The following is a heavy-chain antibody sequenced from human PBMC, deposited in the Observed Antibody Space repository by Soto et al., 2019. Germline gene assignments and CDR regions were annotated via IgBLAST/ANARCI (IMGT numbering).Heavy chain of an antibody. CDR2: ISAYNGNT. CDR3: ARDTPRGYSYGLPTRGAFDI. CDR1: GYTFTSYG. D-gene: IGHD5-18*01. V-gene: IGHV1-18*01. J-gene: IGHJ3*02. Sequence: ASVKVSCKASGYTFTSYGISWVRQAPGQGLEWMGWISAYNGNTNYARKLQGRVTMTTDTSTSTAYMELRSLRSDDTAVYYCARDTPRGYSYGLPTRGAFDIWGQGTMVTV.